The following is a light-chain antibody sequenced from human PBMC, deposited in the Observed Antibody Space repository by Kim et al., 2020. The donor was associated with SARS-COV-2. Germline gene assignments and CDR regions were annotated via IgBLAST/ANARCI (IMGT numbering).Light chain of an antibody. J-gene: IGKJ1*01. CDR2: GAS. CDR1: QSVSSSY. V-gene: IGKV3-20*01. CDR3: QQYGSSVRT. Sequence: EIVLTQSPGTLSLSPEERATLSCRASQSVSSSYLAWYQQKTGQAPRLLIYGASSRDTGIPDRFSGSGSGTDFTLTISRLEPEDFAVYYCQQYGSSVRTFGQGTKVDIK.